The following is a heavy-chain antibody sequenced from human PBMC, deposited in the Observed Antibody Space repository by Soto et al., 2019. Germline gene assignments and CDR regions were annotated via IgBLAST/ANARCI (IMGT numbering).Heavy chain of an antibody. CDR3: ARGLTYGDYVDY. CDR1: GGSISSGGYY. V-gene: IGHV4-31*03. CDR2: IYYSGST. Sequence: SETLSLTCTVSGGSISSGGYYWSWIRQHPGKGLEWIGYIYYSGSTYYNPSLKSRVTISVDTSKNQFSLKLSSVTAADTAVYYCARGLTYGDYVDYWGQGTLVTVSS. J-gene: IGHJ4*02. D-gene: IGHD4-17*01.